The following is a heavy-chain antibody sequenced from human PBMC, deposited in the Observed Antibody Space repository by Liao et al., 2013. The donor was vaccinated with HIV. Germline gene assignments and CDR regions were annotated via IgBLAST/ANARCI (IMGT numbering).Heavy chain of an antibody. D-gene: IGHD3-16*02. Sequence: QLQLQESGPGLVKPSETLSLTCTVSGGSVNTISFFWGWIRQTPGKGLEWIGSIFHSGSTYSNPSLRSRLSILLDKSNNHFSLRLTSVTAADTAVYYCARHIRLVIIPTAFEVWGPGTLVTVSS. CDR2: IFHSGST. J-gene: IGHJ3*01. V-gene: IGHV4-39*01. CDR1: GGSVNTISFF. CDR3: ARHIRLVIIPTAFEV.